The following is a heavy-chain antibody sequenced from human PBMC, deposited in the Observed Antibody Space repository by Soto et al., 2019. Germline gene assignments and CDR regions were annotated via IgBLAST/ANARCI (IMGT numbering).Heavy chain of an antibody. CDR3: ARQIGYYDFWSGYQGV. Sequence: SETLSLTCTVSCGSISSSSYYWGWIRQPPGKGLEWIGSIYYSGSTYYSPSLKSRVTISVDTSKNQFSLKLSSVTAADTAVYYCARQIGYYDFWSGYQGVWGQGTTVTVSS. CDR1: CGSISSSSYY. J-gene: IGHJ6*02. CDR2: IYYSGST. D-gene: IGHD3-3*01. V-gene: IGHV4-39*01.